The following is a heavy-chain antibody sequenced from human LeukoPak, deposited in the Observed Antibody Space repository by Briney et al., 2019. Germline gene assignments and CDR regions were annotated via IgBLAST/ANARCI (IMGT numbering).Heavy chain of an antibody. D-gene: IGHD3-9*01. Sequence: GGSLRLSCTASGFTFGDYATSWVRQAPGKGLEWVGFIRSKAYGGTTEYAASVKGRFTISRDDSKSIAYLQMNSLKTEDTAVYYCTRARRYFDWLYDHVDVWGQGTTVTVSS. CDR1: GFTFGDYA. CDR3: TRARRYFDWLYDHVDV. V-gene: IGHV3-49*04. CDR2: IRSKAYGGTT. J-gene: IGHJ6*02.